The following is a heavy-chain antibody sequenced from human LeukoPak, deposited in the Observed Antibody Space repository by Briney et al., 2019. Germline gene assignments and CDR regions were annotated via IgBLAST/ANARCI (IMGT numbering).Heavy chain of an antibody. V-gene: IGHV3-23*01. J-gene: IGHJ4*02. Sequence: PGGSLRLSCAASGFTFSSFAMSWVRQAAGKGLEWVSSISGIGGSTYYADSVEGRFSISRDNSKNTLYLQMNSLGAEDTAVYYCVKPHLDDFWSGYLGYWGQGTLVTVSS. CDR3: VKPHLDDFWSGYLGY. D-gene: IGHD3-3*01. CDR2: ISGIGGST. CDR1: GFTFSSFA.